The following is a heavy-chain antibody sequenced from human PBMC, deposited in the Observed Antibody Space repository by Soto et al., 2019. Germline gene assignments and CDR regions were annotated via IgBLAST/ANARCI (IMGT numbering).Heavy chain of an antibody. CDR3: ARDRGYTYGFDF. D-gene: IGHD5-18*01. CDR1: GLTVTSYS. CDR2: ISSSSSTI. J-gene: IGHJ4*02. V-gene: IGHV3-48*02. Sequence: EVQLVESGGGLVQPGGSLRLSCAASGLTVTSYSMNWVRQAPGKGLEWVSFISSSSSTIYYADSVKGRFTITRDNAKNSLYLRMNSLRDEDTAVYYCARDRGYTYGFDFWGQGALVTVSS.